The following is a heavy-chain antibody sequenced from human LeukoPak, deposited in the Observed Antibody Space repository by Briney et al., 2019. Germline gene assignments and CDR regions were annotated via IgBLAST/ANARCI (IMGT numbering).Heavy chain of an antibody. CDR3: ARFPSGYSSSARGAQDKDFDY. D-gene: IGHD6-13*01. Sequence: ASVKVSCKASGYTFTSYYMHWVRQAPGQGLEWMGIINPSGGSTSYAQKFQGRVTITRDMSTSTVYMELSSLRSEDTAVYYCARFPSGYSSSARGAQDKDFDYWGQGTLVTVSS. CDR2: INPSGGST. CDR1: GYTFTSYY. V-gene: IGHV1-46*01. J-gene: IGHJ4*02.